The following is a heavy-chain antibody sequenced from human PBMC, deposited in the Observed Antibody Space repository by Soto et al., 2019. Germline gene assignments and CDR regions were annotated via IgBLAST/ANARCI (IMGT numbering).Heavy chain of an antibody. Sequence: EVQLLESGGGLVQPGGSLRLSCAASGFTFSSYAMSWVRQAPGKGLEWVSGISGSGGSTYYADSVKGRFTISRDNSKNTLYLQMKSMRAEDPAVYYCAKYPLGWSGYYSPGLVWGQGTLV. D-gene: IGHD3-3*01. CDR1: GFTFSSYA. CDR3: AKYPLGWSGYYSPGLV. V-gene: IGHV3-23*01. J-gene: IGHJ4*02. CDR2: ISGSGGST.